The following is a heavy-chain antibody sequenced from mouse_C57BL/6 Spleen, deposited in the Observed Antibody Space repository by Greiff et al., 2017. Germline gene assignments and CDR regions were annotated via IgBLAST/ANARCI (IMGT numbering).Heavy chain of an antibody. J-gene: IGHJ4*01. CDR3: ASRSSITTVGDY. D-gene: IGHD1-1*01. CDR2: IYPGDGDT. V-gene: IGHV1-80*01. CDR1: GYAFSSYW. Sequence: QVQLQQSGAELVKPGASVKISCKASGYAFSSYWMNWVKQRPGKGLEWIGQIYPGDGDTNYNGKFKGKATLTADKSSSTAYMQLSSLTSEDSAVYFCASRSSITTVGDYWGQGTSVTVSS.